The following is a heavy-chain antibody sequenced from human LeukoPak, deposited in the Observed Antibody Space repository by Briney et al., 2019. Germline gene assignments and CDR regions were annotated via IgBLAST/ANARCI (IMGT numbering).Heavy chain of an antibody. J-gene: IGHJ4*02. D-gene: IGHD1-26*01. CDR3: ARAGENSGSPLRHLDY. CDR2: INPSGGST. CDR1: GYTFTSYY. V-gene: IGHV1-46*01. Sequence: ASVKVSCKASGYTFTSYYMHWVRQAPGQGLEWMGIINPSGGSTSYAQKFRGRVTMTRDTSTSTVYMELSSLRSEDTAVYYCARAGENSGSPLRHLDYWGQGTLVTVSS.